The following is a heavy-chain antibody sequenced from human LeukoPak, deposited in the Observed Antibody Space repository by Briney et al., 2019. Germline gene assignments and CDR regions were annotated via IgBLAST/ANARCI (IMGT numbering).Heavy chain of an antibody. V-gene: IGHV3-49*04. Sequence: RSLRLSCTVSGFTFGVYAISGVCQAPGRGQGWVGFIRSKAYGGTTEYAASVKGRFTMSRDGSKSIGYRQMNTLQTEHTAVYYCYSSGYTFDYWGQGTLVTVSS. CDR2: IRSKAYGGTT. J-gene: IGHJ4*02. CDR3: YSSGYTFDY. D-gene: IGHD3-22*01. CDR1: GFTFGVYA.